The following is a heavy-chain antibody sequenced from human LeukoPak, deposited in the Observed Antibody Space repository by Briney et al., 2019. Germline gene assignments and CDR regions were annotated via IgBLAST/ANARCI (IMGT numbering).Heavy chain of an antibody. CDR3: VKFTEVPA. V-gene: IGHV3-74*01. Sequence: GGSLRLSCAASGFTFSSHWMHWVRQVPEKGLVWVSRINNDGSNTIYADSVKGRFTISRDNAKNTLYLQMNSLSAEDTAVYYCVKFTEVPAWGQGTLVTVSS. CDR2: INNDGSNT. CDR1: GFTFSSHW. J-gene: IGHJ5*02.